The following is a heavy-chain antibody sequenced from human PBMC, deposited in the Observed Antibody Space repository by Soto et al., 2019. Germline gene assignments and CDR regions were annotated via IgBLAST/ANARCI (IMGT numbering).Heavy chain of an antibody. CDR2: ITEDGSGA. CDR3: VRGTNGWRGMDY. Sequence: GGSLRLSCATSGFTFSSYPIHWVRQAPGKGPVWVSRITEDGSGATYADSVKGRFTVTRDNAKNTMYLQMSGLGAEDTAVYHCVRGTNGWRGMDYWGQGTLVTVSS. D-gene: IGHD2-8*01. V-gene: IGHV3-74*01. J-gene: IGHJ4*02. CDR1: GFTFSSYP.